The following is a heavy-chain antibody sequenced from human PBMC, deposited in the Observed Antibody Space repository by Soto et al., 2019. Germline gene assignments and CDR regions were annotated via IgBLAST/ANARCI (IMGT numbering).Heavy chain of an antibody. V-gene: IGHV3-30-3*01. CDR3: AKETNAYEINF. CDR2: ISYDGNTQ. Sequence: VQLVESVGGVVQPGGSLRLSCAASGFIFSGYAMHWVRQAPGKGLEWVAVISYDGNTQYYADSVKGRFTVSRDNSNNILYVEMNNLRDEDTAMYYCAKETNAYEINFWGQGTLVTVSP. CDR1: GFIFSGYA. D-gene: IGHD3-9*01. J-gene: IGHJ4*02.